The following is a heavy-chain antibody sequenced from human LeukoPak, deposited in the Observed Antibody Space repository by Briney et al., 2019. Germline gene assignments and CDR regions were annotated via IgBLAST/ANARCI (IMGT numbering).Heavy chain of an antibody. Sequence: ASVKVSCKASGYTFTGYYMHWVRQAPGQGLEWMGWINPNSGGTNYAQKFQGRVTMTRDTSISTAYMELSRLRSDDTAVYYCARGRGGTMVYGMDVWGQGTTVTVSS. CDR2: INPNSGGT. D-gene: IGHD3-10*01. V-gene: IGHV1-2*02. CDR3: ARGRGGTMVYGMDV. CDR1: GYTFTGYY. J-gene: IGHJ6*02.